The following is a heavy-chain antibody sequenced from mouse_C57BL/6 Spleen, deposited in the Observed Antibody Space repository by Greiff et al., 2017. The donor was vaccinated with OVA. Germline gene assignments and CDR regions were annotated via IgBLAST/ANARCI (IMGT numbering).Heavy chain of an antibody. Sequence: VQLQQSGPELVKPGASVKIPCKASGYTFTDYNMDWVKQSHGKSLEWIGDINPNNGGTIYNQKFKGKATLTVDKSSSTAYMELRSLTSEDTAVYYCAREGGKDYYGSSYDAMDYWGQGTSVTVSS. CDR1: GYTFTDYN. CDR3: AREGGKDYYGSSYDAMDY. V-gene: IGHV1-18*01. J-gene: IGHJ4*01. CDR2: INPNNGGT. D-gene: IGHD1-1*01.